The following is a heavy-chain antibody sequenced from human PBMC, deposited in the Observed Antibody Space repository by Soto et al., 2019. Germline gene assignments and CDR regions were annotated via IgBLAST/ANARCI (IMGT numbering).Heavy chain of an antibody. CDR2: ISWDGGST. Sequence: GGSLRLSCAASGFTFDDYTMHWVRQAPGKGLEWVSLISWDGGSTYYADSVKGRFTISRDNSKNSLYLQMNSLRTEDTALYYCAKDIGRIVGAQGLDYWGQGTLVTVSS. CDR3: AKDIGRIVGAQGLDY. V-gene: IGHV3-43*01. J-gene: IGHJ4*02. CDR1: GFTFDDYT. D-gene: IGHD1-26*01.